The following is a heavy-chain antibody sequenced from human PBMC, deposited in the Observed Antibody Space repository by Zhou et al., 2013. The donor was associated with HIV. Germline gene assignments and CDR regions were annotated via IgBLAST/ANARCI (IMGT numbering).Heavy chain of an antibody. CDR2: MNPNSGNT. Sequence: QVQLVQSGAEVKKPGASVKVSCKASGYTFTSYDINWVRQATGQGLEWMGWMNPNSGNTGYAQKFQGRVTMTRNTSISTAYMELSSLRSEDTAVYYCARTKQQLRYYYYGMDVWGQGTTVTVSS. CDR3: ARTKQQLRYYYYGMDV. V-gene: IGHV1-8*01. J-gene: IGHJ6*02. CDR1: GYTFTSYD. D-gene: IGHD6-13*01.